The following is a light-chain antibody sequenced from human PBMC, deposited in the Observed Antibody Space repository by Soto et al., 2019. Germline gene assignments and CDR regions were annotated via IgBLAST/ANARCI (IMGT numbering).Light chain of an antibody. CDR3: QQYNSYPCT. CDR2: AAS. J-gene: IGKJ2*02. Sequence: DIQMTQSPSTLSASVGDRVTITCRASQSISSSLAWYQQKPGKAPKLLIYAASSLEGGVPSRFSGSGSGTEFTLTISSLRPDDFATYYCQQYNSYPCTCGQWTILEI. CDR1: QSISSS. V-gene: IGKV1-5*01.